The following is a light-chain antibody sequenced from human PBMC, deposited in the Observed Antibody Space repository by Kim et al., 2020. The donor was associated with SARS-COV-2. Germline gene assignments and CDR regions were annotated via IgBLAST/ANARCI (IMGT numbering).Light chain of an antibody. CDR2: GAS. V-gene: IGKV1-39*01. J-gene: IGKJ3*01. Sequence: ASVGDRVTITCRASQSISDYLNWYQQKPGKAPKLLIYGASSLQSGVPSRFSGSGSGTDFTLTISSLQPEDFATYYCQQSYSAPFTFGPGTKVDIK. CDR1: QSISDY. CDR3: QQSYSAPFT.